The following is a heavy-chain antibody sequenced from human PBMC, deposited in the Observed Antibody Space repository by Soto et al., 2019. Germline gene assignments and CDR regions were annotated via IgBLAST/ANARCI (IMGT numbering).Heavy chain of an antibody. CDR3: ARDTYDFWSGYYYGMEV. CDR1: GYTFTSYA. CDR2: INAGNGNT. Sequence: ASVKVSCKASGYTFTSYAMHWVRQAPGQRLEWMGWINAGNGNTKYSQKFQGRVTITRDTSASTAYMELSSLRSEDTAVYYCARDTYDFWSGYYYGMEVWGQGTTVTVSS. D-gene: IGHD3-3*01. J-gene: IGHJ6*02. V-gene: IGHV1-3*01.